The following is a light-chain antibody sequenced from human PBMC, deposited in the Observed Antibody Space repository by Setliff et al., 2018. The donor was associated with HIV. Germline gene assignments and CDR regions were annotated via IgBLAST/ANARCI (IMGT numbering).Light chain of an antibody. CDR2: DVN. CDR1: SSDIGGYKY. J-gene: IGLJ1*01. V-gene: IGLV2-14*03. Sequence: QSVLTQPASVSGSPGQSITISCTGTSSDIGGYKYVSWYQQHPGRAPKLIIYDVNSRPSGVSNRFSGSKSGNTASLTISGLQAEDEADYYCNSFTDTGTYVFGTGTKVTVL. CDR3: NSFTDTGTYV.